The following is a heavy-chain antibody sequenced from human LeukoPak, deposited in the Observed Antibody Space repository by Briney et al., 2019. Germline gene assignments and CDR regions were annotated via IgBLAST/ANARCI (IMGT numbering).Heavy chain of an antibody. D-gene: IGHD6-13*01. V-gene: IGHV4-59*11. CDR1: GGSISSHY. CDR3: ARALHSSSWSGWFDP. CDR2: IYYSGST. Sequence: SETLSLTCTVSGGSISSHYWSWIRQPPGKGLEWIGYIYYSGSTNYNPSLKSRVTISVDTSKNQFSLKLSSVTAADTAVYYCARALHSSSWSGWFDPWGQGTLVTASS. J-gene: IGHJ5*02.